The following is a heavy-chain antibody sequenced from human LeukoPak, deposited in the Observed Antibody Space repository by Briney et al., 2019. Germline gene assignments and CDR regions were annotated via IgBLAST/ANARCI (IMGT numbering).Heavy chain of an antibody. D-gene: IGHD3-10*01. J-gene: IGHJ4*02. V-gene: IGHV3-21*01. CDR2: ISSSGSYI. CDR3: ASLGVTTFDY. CDR1: GFTFSSYS. Sequence: NPGGSLRLSCAASGFTFSSYSMNWVRQAPGKGLEWVSSISSSGSYIYYADSVKGRFTISRDNAKNSLYLQMNSLRAEDTAVYYCASLGVTTFDYWGQGTLVTVSS.